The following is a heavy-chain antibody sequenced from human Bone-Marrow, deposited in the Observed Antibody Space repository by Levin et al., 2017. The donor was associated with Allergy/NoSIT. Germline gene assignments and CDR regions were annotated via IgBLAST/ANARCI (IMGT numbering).Heavy chain of an antibody. CDR1: GGSISSSNW. CDR2: IYHSGST. Sequence: SETLSLTCAVSGGSISSSNWWSWVRQPPGKGLEWLGEIYHSGSTNYNPSLKSRVTISVDKSKNQFSLKLSSVTAADTAVYYCARLNFRGVIIEADDAFDIWGQGTMVTVSS. D-gene: IGHD3-10*01. CDR3: ARLNFRGVIIEADDAFDI. V-gene: IGHV4-4*02. J-gene: IGHJ3*02.